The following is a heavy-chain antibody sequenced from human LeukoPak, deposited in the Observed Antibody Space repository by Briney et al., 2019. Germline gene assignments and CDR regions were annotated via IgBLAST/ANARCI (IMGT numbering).Heavy chain of an antibody. CDR2: IYYSGST. CDR1: GGSISSGGYY. Sequence: SETLSLTCTVSGGSISSGGYYWSWIRQHPWKGLEWIGYIYYSGSTYYNPSLKSRVTISVDTSKNQFSLKLSSVTAADTAVYYCARERFKRFDPWGQGTLVTVSS. D-gene: IGHD3-3*01. J-gene: IGHJ5*02. CDR3: ARERFKRFDP. V-gene: IGHV4-31*03.